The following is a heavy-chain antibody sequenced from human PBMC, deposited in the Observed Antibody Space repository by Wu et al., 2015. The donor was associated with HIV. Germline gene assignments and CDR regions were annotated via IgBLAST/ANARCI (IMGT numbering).Heavy chain of an antibody. Sequence: QVQLVQSGAEVKKPGASVKVSCKVSGYTLTELSMHWVRQAPGKGLEWMGGFDPEDGETIYAQKFQGRVTMTEDTSTDTAYMELSSLRSEDTAVYYCATHRGRPRSTYYYDSSGEPLDYWGQGTLVTVSS. D-gene: IGHD3-22*01. J-gene: IGHJ4*02. CDR2: FDPEDGET. V-gene: IGHV1-24*01. CDR3: ATHRGRPRSTYYYDSSGEPLDY. CDR1: GYTLTELS.